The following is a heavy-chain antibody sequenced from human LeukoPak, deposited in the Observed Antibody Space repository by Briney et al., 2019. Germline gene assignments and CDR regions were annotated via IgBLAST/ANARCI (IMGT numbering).Heavy chain of an antibody. CDR1: GFTLSNAW. J-gene: IGHJ4*02. CDR3: AKLDSGSYSDY. Sequence: GGSLRLSCAASGFTLSNAWMSWVRQAPGKGLEWGGRIKSKTDGGTTDYAAPVKGRFTISRDDSKNTLYLQMNSLRAEDTAVYYCAKLDSGSYSDYWGQGTLVTVSS. V-gene: IGHV3-15*01. D-gene: IGHD1-26*01. CDR2: IKSKTDGGTT.